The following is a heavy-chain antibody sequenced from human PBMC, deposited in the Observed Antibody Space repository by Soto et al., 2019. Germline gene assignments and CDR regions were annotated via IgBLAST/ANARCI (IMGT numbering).Heavy chain of an antibody. CDR2: INHVGIT. CDR3: ARAHDFWGGRQQPIGS. J-gene: IGHJ4*02. V-gene: IGHV4-34*01. CDR1: GGSFRGFY. Sequence: PSETLSLTCAVSGGSFRGFYWTWIRQSPGKGLEWLGDINHVGITNYNPSLKSRVSMPVDTSKSQFSLKLSSVTAADTAVYYCARAHDFWGGRQQPIGSWGQGTLVTVSS. D-gene: IGHD3-3*01.